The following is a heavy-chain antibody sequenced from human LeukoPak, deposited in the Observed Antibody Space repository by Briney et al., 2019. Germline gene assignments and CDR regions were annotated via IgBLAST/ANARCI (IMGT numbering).Heavy chain of an antibody. D-gene: IGHD6-19*01. CDR3: ARSPSPYSSGWYFDY. V-gene: IGHV6-1*01. CDR1: GDSVSINSAA. Sequence: SQTLSLTCAISGDSVSINSAAWDWIRQSPSRGLEWLGRTYQRSKWYNDYAVSVKSRITINPDISKNQFSLQLNSVTPEDTAVYYCARSPSPYSSGWYFDYWGQGTLVTVSS. J-gene: IGHJ4*02. CDR2: TYQRSKWYN.